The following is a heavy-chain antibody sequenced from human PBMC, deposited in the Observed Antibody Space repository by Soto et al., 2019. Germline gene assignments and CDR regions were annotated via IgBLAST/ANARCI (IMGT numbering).Heavy chain of an antibody. CDR2: IIPYLAIT. CDR3: GRDTKD. V-gene: IGHV1-69*02. J-gene: IGHJ4*02. CDR1: GGTFGTYT. Sequence: QVQLVQSVAEVKKPGSSVKVSCKASGGTFGTYTIIWVRQAPGQGLGWMGRIIPYLAITDYAEKFQGRFTIAANKSTTTACMVLNMPSSKDTALYLCGRDTKDGGPVTLVTVSS. D-gene: IGHD5-18*01.